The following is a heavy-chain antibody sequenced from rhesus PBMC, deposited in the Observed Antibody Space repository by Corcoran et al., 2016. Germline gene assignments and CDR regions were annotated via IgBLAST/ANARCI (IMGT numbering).Heavy chain of an antibody. Sequence: QVQLQESGPGVVTPSETLSLTCAVSGGSIRSGYYYWRWIRQPPGKGLEWIGGMERKSERTNDNPSLKRRVTISKDTSKNQFSRKLSSVTAADTAVYYGARELVVTTSVFVDYGGQGVLVTVSS. J-gene: IGHJ4*01. CDR1: GGSIRSGYYY. CDR2: MERKSERT. D-gene: IGHD2-39*02. V-gene: IGHV4S12*01. CDR3: ARELVVTTSVFVDY.